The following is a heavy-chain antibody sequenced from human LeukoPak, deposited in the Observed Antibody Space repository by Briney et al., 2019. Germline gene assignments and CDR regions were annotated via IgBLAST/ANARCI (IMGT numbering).Heavy chain of an antibody. V-gene: IGHV3-23*01. D-gene: IGHD2-15*01. CDR2: ISGSGGST. J-gene: IGHJ4*02. CDR1: GFTFSSYA. CDR3: AKGKAEYCSGGSCYVDY. Sequence: GGSLRLSCAASGFTFSSYAMSWVRQAPGKGLEWVSAISGSGGSTYYADSVKGRFTISRDNSKNTLYLQMNSLRAEDTAVYYCAKGKAEYCSGGSCYVDYWGQGTLVTVSS.